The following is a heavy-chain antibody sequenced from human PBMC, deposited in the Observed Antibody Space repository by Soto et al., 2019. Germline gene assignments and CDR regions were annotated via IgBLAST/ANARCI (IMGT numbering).Heavy chain of an antibody. V-gene: IGHV1-69*13. CDR3: ARSLARAGERSGMDV. J-gene: IGHJ6*02. Sequence: SVKVSCKASGGTFSGYAISWVRQAPGQGLEWMGGIIPIFGTANYAQKFQGRVTITADESTSTAYMELSSLRSEDTAVYYCARSLARAGERSGMDVWGQGTTVTVSS. CDR1: GGTFSGYA. D-gene: IGHD1-1*01. CDR2: IIPIFGTA.